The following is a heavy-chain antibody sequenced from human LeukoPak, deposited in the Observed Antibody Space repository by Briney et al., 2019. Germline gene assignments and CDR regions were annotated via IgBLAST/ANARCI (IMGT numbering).Heavy chain of an antibody. J-gene: IGHJ4*02. V-gene: IGHV3-7*04. CDR3: ARGFGGYAY. CDR1: GFTFSNYW. D-gene: IGHD5-12*01. CDR2: IKQDGSDK. Sequence: GGPLRLSCAASGFTFSNYWMSWVRQAPGKGLDWVANIKQDGSDKYYVDSVKGRFTISRDNAKNSLFLQMNSLRAEDTAVYYCARGFGGYAYWGQGTLVTVSS.